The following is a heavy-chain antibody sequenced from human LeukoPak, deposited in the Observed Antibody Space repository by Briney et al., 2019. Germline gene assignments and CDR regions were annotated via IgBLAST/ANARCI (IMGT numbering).Heavy chain of an antibody. CDR2: ISSSTSPI. Sequence: GGSLRLSCAASGFIFNNYNMNWVRQAPGKGLEWVAHISSSTSPIYYADSVKGRFTISRDNAKNSLYLQMTSLTADDTAVYYCAREQQLLYNSFYMDVWGRGTTVTVSS. V-gene: IGHV3-48*04. D-gene: IGHD6-19*01. CDR1: GFIFNNYN. CDR3: AREQQLLYNSFYMDV. J-gene: IGHJ6*03.